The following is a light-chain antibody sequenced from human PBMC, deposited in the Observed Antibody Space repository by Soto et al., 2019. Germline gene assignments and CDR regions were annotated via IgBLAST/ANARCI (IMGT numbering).Light chain of an antibody. CDR1: SSDVGSYNL. CDR3: CSYAGSSTWV. J-gene: IGLJ3*02. CDR2: EGS. Sequence: QSALTQPASVSGSPGQSITISCTGTSSDVGSYNLVSWYQQHPGKAPKLMIYEGSKRPSGVSNRFSGSKSGNTASLTISGLQAEDAADYYRCSYAGSSTWVFGGGTKLTVL. V-gene: IGLV2-23*01.